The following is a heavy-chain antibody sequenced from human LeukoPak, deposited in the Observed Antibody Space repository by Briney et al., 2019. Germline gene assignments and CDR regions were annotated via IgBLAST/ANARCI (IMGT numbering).Heavy chain of an antibody. CDR1: GYTFTGYY. D-gene: IGHD6-6*01. CDR2: INPNSGGT. V-gene: IGHV1-2*02. CDR3: ARDPGKQLPFDY. J-gene: IGHJ4*02. Sequence: ASVKVSCKASGYTFTGYYMHWVRQAPGQGLEWMGWINPNSGGTNHAQKFQGRVTMTRDTSISTAYMELSRLRSDDTAVYYCARDPGKQLPFDYWGQGTLVTVSS.